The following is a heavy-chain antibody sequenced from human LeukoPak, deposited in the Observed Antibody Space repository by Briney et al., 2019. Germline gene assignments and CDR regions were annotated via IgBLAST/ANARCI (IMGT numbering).Heavy chain of an antibody. CDR2: IRSKASNYAT. CDR1: GFTFSGSA. D-gene: IGHD5-18*01. CDR3: TRQDTAMAPFDY. J-gene: IGHJ4*02. V-gene: IGHV3-73*01. Sequence: GGSLRLSCAASGFTFSGSAMHWVRQTSGKGLEWVGRIRSKASNYATTYAASVKGRFTISRDESNNTAYLQMNSLKTEDTAVYYCTRQDTAMAPFDYWGQGTLVTVSS.